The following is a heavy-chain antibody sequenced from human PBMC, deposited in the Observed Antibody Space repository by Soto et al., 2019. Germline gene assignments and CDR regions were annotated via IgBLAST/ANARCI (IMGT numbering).Heavy chain of an antibody. J-gene: IGHJ3*02. CDR1: GFTFSSYS. CDR3: ARLGYCSGGSCYSDVLAFDI. Sequence: GGSLRLSCAASGFTFSSYSMNWVRQAPGKGLEWVSYISSSSSTIYYADSVKGRFTISRDNAKNSLYLQMNSLRDEDTAVYYCARLGYCSGGSCYSDVLAFDIWGQGTMVTVSS. D-gene: IGHD2-15*01. V-gene: IGHV3-48*02. CDR2: ISSSSSTI.